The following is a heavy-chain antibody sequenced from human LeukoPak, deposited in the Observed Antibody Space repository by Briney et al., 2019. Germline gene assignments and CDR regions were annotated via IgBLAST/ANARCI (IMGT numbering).Heavy chain of an antibody. Sequence: SETLSLTSTVSGGSISSGGYYWRWIRQHPGKGLEWIGYIYYSGSTYYNPSLKSRVTISVDTSKNQFSLKLSSVTAADTAVYYCARVLLGVVPTMSDIWGQGTMVTVSS. V-gene: IGHV4-31*03. J-gene: IGHJ3*02. CDR3: ARVLLGVVPTMSDI. CDR1: GGSISSGGYY. D-gene: IGHD2-2*01. CDR2: IYYSGST.